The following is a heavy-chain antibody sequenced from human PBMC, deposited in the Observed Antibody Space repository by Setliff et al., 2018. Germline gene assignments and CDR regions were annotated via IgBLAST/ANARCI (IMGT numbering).Heavy chain of an antibody. D-gene: IGHD3-22*01. J-gene: IGHJ4*02. Sequence: LSLSCAASGFTFDDYAMHWVRQAPGKGLEWVGRIRNKVNSYITQYAASVKGRFTISRDDSKSIAYLRMNSLKIEDTAVYYCTRDFWPESSGFAFGQWGQGTLVTVSS. CDR2: IRNKVNSYIT. CDR3: TRDFWPESSGFAFGQ. CDR1: GFTFDDYA. V-gene: IGHV3-49*04.